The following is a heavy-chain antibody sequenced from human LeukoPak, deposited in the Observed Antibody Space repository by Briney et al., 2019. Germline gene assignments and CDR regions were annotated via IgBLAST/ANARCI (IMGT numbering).Heavy chain of an antibody. CDR3: ARDQDIAVAPSDY. CDR2: IYHSGSN. D-gene: IGHD6-19*01. CDR1: GYSISSGYY. V-gene: IGHV4-38-2*02. Sequence: PSETLSLTCTVSGYSISSGYYWGWIRQPPGKGLEWIGSIYHSGSNYYNPSLKSRVTISVDTSKNQFSLKLSSVTAADTAVYYCARDQDIAVAPSDYWGQGTLVTVSS. J-gene: IGHJ4*02.